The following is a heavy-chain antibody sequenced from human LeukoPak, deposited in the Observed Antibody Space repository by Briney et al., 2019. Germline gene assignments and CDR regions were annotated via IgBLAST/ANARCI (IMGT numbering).Heavy chain of an antibody. CDR2: IYYSGTT. V-gene: IGHV4-39*01. CDR3: ARLGIAVAGDFDY. Sequence: SETLSLTCTVSVFSISSSSYYWGWIRQPPGKGREWIGSIYYSGTTYYNPSLKSRVTISVDTTKNQSSLKLSSVTAEDTAVYYCARLGIAVAGDFDYWGQGTLVTVSS. J-gene: IGHJ4*02. CDR1: VFSISSSSYY. D-gene: IGHD6-19*01.